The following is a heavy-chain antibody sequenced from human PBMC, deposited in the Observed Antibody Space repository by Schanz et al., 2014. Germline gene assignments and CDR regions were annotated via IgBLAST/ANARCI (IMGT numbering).Heavy chain of an antibody. CDR2: ISDSGDTA. Sequence: EVKLLESGGTLVQPGGSLRLSCAASGFTFTNYAMSWVRQAPGKGLEWVSLISDSGDTAYYADSVRGRFTISRDNAENTLFLQMNSLRAEDTAVYYCARKVVATIGGYYDNWGQGTLVIVSS. V-gene: IGHV3-23*01. CDR3: ARKVVATIGGYYDN. D-gene: IGHD5-12*01. CDR1: GFTFTNYA. J-gene: IGHJ4*02.